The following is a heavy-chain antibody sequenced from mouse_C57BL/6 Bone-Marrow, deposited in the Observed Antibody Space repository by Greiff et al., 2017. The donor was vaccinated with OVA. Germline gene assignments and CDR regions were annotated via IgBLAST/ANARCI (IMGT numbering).Heavy chain of an antibody. CDR2: TFYSGIT. D-gene: IGHD1-1*01. CDR1: GFSINSDCY. V-gene: IGHV3-3*01. CDR3: ARESLHGSSYSWYFDV. Sequence: EVQLQESGPSLVRPSQTLSLTCTVTGFSINSDCYWIWIRQFPGNKLEYIGYTFYSGITYYNPSLESRTYITRDTSKNQFSLKLSSVTTEDTATYYCARESLHGSSYSWYFDVWGTGTTVTVSS. J-gene: IGHJ1*03.